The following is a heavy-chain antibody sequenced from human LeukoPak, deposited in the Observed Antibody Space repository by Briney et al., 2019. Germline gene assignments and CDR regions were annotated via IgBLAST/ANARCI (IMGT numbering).Heavy chain of an antibody. CDR1: GCTFTSQW. CDR2: IYPGDSDT. D-gene: IGHD5-12*01. V-gene: IGHV5-51*01. Sequence: GESLKISCKGSGCTFTSQWIGWGRQMPGKGLEWMGVIYPGDSDTRYSPSFQGQVTISADKSISTAYLQWSSLKASDTAMYYCARRGRAYSGSYMDVWGKGTTVTVSS. J-gene: IGHJ6*03. CDR3: ARRGRAYSGSYMDV.